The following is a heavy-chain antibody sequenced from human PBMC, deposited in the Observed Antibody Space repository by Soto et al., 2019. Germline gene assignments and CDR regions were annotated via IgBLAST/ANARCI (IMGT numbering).Heavy chain of an antibody. CDR3: AKDRSVDTAMVYYYYYYGMDV. Sequence: PGGFLRLSCAASGFNFSSYAMSWVRQAPGKGLEWVSAISGSGGSTYYADSVKGRFTISRDNSKNTLYLQMNSLRAEDTAVYYCAKDRSVDTAMVYYYYYYGMDVWGQGTTVTVS. V-gene: IGHV3-23*01. CDR2: ISGSGGST. J-gene: IGHJ6*02. CDR1: GFNFSSYA. D-gene: IGHD5-18*01.